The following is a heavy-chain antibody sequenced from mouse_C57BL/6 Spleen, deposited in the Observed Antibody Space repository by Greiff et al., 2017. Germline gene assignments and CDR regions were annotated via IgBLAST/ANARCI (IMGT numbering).Heavy chain of an antibody. V-gene: IGHV3-6*01. CDR1: GYSITSGYY. Sequence: EVKLVESGPGLVKPSQSLSLTCSVTGYSITSGYYWNWIRQFPGNKLEWMGYISYDGSNNYNPSLKNRISITRDTSKNQFFLKLNSVTTEDTATYYCARRNYDSSRSFAYWGQGTLLTVSA. CDR2: ISYDGSN. J-gene: IGHJ3*01. D-gene: IGHD1-1*01. CDR3: ARRNYDSSRSFAY.